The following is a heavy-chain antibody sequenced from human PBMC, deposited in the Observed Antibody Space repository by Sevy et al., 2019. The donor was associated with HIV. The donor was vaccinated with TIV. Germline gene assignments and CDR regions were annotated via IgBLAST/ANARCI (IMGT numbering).Heavy chain of an antibody. Sequence: GGSLRLSCAASGFTFSDYSMHWVRQAPGKGLEWVAFLRYDGTRKDYADSVKGRFTISRDNSKKTLFLQMNRLRAEDMAVYYCSRGGDFLLTDWGQGALVTVSS. V-gene: IGHV3-30*02. CDR2: LRYDGTRK. CDR1: GFTFSDYS. CDR3: SRGGDFLLTD. D-gene: IGHD2-21*01. J-gene: IGHJ4*02.